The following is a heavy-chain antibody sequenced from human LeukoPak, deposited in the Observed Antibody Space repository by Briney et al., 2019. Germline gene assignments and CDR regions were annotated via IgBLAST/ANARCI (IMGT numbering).Heavy chain of an antibody. V-gene: IGHV4-39*01. CDR1: GGSISSYNYY. Sequence: SETLSLTCTVSGGSISSYNYYWAWFRQPPGKGLEWIGSIHYSGITYYNSSLKSRVAVSLHTSNNQFSLKLSSVTAVDTAVYFCASYDSRATGFDFWGQGTLVTVSS. D-gene: IGHD3-22*01. CDR3: ASYDSRATGFDF. J-gene: IGHJ4*02. CDR2: IHYSGIT.